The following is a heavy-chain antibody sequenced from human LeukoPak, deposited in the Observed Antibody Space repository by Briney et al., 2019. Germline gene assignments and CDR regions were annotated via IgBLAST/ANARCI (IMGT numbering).Heavy chain of an antibody. CDR2: IYYSGST. D-gene: IGHD1-26*01. J-gene: IGHJ4*02. CDR3: ARVLIAYRDRTALDY. CDR1: GGSISSGGYY. Sequence: PSETLSLTCTVSGGSISSGGYYWSWIRQHPGKGLEWIGYIYYSGSTYYNPSLKSRVTISVDTSKNQFSLKLSSVTAAVTAVYYCARVLIAYRDRTALDYWGQGTLVTVSS. V-gene: IGHV4-31*03.